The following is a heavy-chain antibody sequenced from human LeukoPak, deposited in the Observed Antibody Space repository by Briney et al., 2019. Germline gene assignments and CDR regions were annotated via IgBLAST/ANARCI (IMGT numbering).Heavy chain of an antibody. J-gene: IGHJ5*02. V-gene: IGHV1-2*02. CDR2: INPNSGGT. CDR3: ARATSGYSYGLLDP. Sequence: ASVKVSCKASGYTFTGYYMHWVRQAPGQGLEWMGWINPNSGGTNYAQKFQGRVTMTRDTSISTAYMELSRLRSDDTAVYYCARATSGYSYGLLDPWGQGTLVTVSS. CDR1: GYTFTGYY. D-gene: IGHD5-18*01.